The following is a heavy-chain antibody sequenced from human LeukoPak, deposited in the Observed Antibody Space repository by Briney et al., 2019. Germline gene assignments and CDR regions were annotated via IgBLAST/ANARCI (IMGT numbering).Heavy chain of an antibody. J-gene: IGHJ4*02. Sequence: GGSLRLSCAASGFTVSSNYMSWVRQAPGKGLEWVSVIYSGGSTYYADSAKGRFTISRGNSKNTLYLQMNSLRAEDTAVYYCRHYYGSGSYYEISDYWGQGTLVTVSS. CDR2: IYSGGST. V-gene: IGHV3-53*01. CDR1: GFTVSSNY. D-gene: IGHD3-10*01. CDR3: RHYYGSGSYYEISDY.